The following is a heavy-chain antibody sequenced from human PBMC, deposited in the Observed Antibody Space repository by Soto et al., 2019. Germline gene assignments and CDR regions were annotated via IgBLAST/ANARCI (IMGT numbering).Heavy chain of an antibody. Sequence: GGSLRLSCAASGFTFSSYDMHWVRQATGKGLEWVSAIGTAGDTYYPGSVKGRFTISRDNSKNTLYLQMNSLRAEDTAVYYCAKVAAYMAFHYYYCMHVCGQGSTGTV. D-gene: IGHD2-21*01. CDR3: AKVAAYMAFHYYYCMHV. V-gene: IGHV3-13*01. CDR1: GFTFSSYD. J-gene: IGHJ6*02. CDR2: IGTAGDT.